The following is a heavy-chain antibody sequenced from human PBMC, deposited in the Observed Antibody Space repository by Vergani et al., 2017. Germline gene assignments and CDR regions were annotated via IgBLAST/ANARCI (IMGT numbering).Heavy chain of an antibody. D-gene: IGHD1/OR15-1a*01. CDR2: IWHDGSNK. Sequence: QVQLVESGGGVVQPGRSLSLSCAASGFTFSDYGMHWVRQAPGKGLGWVAIIWHDGSNKYYADSVKGRFTISRDNSKNTLYLQMNILRAEDTAVYYCAVEQPPSLTAAFDIWGQGTMVTVSS. V-gene: IGHV3-33*01. CDR1: GFTFSDYG. CDR3: AVEQPPSLTAAFDI. J-gene: IGHJ3*02.